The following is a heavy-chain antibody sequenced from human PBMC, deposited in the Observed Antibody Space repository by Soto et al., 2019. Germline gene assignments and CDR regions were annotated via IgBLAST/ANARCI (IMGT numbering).Heavy chain of an antibody. J-gene: IGHJ4*01. D-gene: IGHD2-15*01. V-gene: IGHV3-9*01. CDR1: GLTFDDYA. CDR2: ITWNSGKI. CDR3: VKDSYADFHRVLSTAEYFFDY. Sequence: SLKISCTASGLTFDDYAMHWVRQGPGRGLEWVSGITWNSGKIAYADSVKGRFTIARDDDNNSLYLQMNSLRPEDTALYYCVKDSYADFHRVLSTAEYFFDYWGHGTLVTVSS.